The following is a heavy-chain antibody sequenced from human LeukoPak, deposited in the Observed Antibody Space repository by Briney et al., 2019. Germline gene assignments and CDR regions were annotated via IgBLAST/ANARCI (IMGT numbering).Heavy chain of an antibody. CDR3: AKDKTVTPYYFDY. CDR2: ISGSGGST. CDR1: GFTFTSYA. V-gene: IGHV3-23*01. D-gene: IGHD4-17*01. J-gene: IGHJ4*02. Sequence: GGSLRLSCAASGFTFTSYAMSWDRQAPGKGLEWVSAISGSGGSTYYADSVKGRFTISRDNSKNTLYLQMNSLRAEDTAVYYCAKDKTVTPYYFDYWGQGTLVTVSS.